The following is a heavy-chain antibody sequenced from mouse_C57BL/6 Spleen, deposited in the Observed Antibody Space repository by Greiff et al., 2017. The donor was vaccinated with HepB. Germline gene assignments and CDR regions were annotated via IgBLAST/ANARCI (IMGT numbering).Heavy chain of an antibody. CDR3: ASTATVVATGYLDV. CDR1: GYTFTSYW. Sequence: VQLQQPGAELVMPGASVKLSCKASGYTFTSYWMHWVKQRPGQGLEWIGEIDPSDSYTNYNQKFKGKSTLTVDKSSSTAYMQLSSLTSEDSAVYYCASTATVVATGYLDVWGTGTTVTVSS. D-gene: IGHD1-1*01. J-gene: IGHJ1*03. CDR2: IDPSDSYT. V-gene: IGHV1-69*01.